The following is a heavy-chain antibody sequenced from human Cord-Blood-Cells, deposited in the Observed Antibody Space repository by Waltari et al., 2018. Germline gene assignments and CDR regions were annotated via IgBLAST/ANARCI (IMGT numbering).Heavy chain of an antibody. CDR3: AREGDYCSSTSCYDWFDP. CDR2: INSDRSST. Sequence: EVQLVESGGGLVQPGGSLRLSCAASGFTFSSYWMHWVRQAPGKGLVWVSPINSDRSSTSYPDSVKGRFTISRDNAKNTLYLQMNSLRAEDTAVYYCAREGDYCSSTSCYDWFDPWGQGTLVTVSS. CDR1: GFTFSSYW. V-gene: IGHV3-74*01. D-gene: IGHD2-2*01. J-gene: IGHJ5*02.